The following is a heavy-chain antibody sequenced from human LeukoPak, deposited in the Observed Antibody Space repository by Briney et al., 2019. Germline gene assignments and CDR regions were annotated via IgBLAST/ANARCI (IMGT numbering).Heavy chain of an antibody. Sequence: SETLSLTCTVSGGSISSSTYYWGWIRQPPGKGLEWIGSIYYSGSTYYNPSLKSRVTISVDTSKNHFSPKLSSVTAADTAVYYCTRHRSGSRDYYFDYWGQGTLVTVSS. D-gene: IGHD2-15*01. CDR2: IYYSGST. CDR1: GGSISSSTYY. J-gene: IGHJ4*02. CDR3: TRHRSGSRDYYFDY. V-gene: IGHV4-39*01.